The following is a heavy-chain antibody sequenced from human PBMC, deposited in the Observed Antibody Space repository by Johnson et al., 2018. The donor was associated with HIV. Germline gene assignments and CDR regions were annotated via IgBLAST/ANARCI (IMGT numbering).Heavy chain of an antibody. Sequence: VQLVESGGGVVQPGRSLRLSCAASGFTFSSYDMHWVRQATGKGLEWVSAIGTAGDTYYPGSVKGRFTISREKAKNSLYLKMNSLRAGDTAVYYCAREDRGLDIWGQGTMVTVSS. CDR3: AREDRGLDI. CDR2: IGTAGDT. J-gene: IGHJ3*02. V-gene: IGHV3-13*01. CDR1: GFTFSSYD.